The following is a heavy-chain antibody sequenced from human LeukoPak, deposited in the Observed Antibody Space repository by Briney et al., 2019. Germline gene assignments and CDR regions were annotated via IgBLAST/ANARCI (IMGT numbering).Heavy chain of an antibody. CDR3: ARDYR. CDR2: IKQDGSEK. V-gene: IGHV3-7*01. CDR1: GFTFSSNW. D-gene: IGHD3-16*02. J-gene: IGHJ4*02. Sequence: GGSLRLSCAASGFTFSSNWMSWVRQAPGKGLEWVANIKQDGSEKYYVDSVKGRFTISRDNAKNSLYLQTNSLRAEDTAVYYCARDYRWGQGTLVTVSS.